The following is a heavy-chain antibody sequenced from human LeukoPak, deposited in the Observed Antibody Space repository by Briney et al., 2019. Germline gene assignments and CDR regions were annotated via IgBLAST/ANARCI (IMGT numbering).Heavy chain of an antibody. J-gene: IGHJ6*03. D-gene: IGHD6-25*01. CDR2: IRGSGGSA. Sequence: GALRLSCIASGFNFSNYAMTWVRLAPGKGLEWVSGIRGSGGSAYYADSVQGRFTISRDNSKNTLFLQMNSLRAEDTAVYYCARKGIGSSRYQNMDVWGKGTTVTVSS. CDR3: ARKGIGSSRYQNMDV. CDR1: GFNFSNYA. V-gene: IGHV3-23*01.